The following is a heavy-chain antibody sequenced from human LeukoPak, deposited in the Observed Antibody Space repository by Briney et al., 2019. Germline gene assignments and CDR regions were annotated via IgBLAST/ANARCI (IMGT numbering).Heavy chain of an antibody. CDR1: GFTFNNYA. CDR3: AREPREYCSRIAWPNWFES. CDR2: LCSSGGTT. Sequence: GGSLSLSCAASGFTFNNYAMREVRQAPGGGVDWVSALCSSGGTTYYADSVKRRFTISRDNSDNTLYLQPNSLSADDTAVYYCAREPREYCSRIAWPNWFESSGQGALVTVSS. D-gene: IGHD2-2*01. V-gene: IGHV3-23*01. J-gene: IGHJ5*01.